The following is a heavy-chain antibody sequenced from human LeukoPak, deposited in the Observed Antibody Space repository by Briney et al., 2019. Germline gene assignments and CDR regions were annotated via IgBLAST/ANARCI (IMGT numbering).Heavy chain of an antibody. CDR1: GGTFSSYA. V-gene: IGHV1-69*13. J-gene: IGHJ3*02. Sequence: ASVKVSCKASGGTFSSYAISWVRQAPGQGLEWMGGIIPIFGTANYAQKFQGRVTITADESTSTAYMELSSLRSEDTAVYYCARDLGYCSSTSCYKSAFDIWGQGTMVTVSS. D-gene: IGHD2-2*02. CDR2: IIPIFGTA. CDR3: ARDLGYCSSTSCYKSAFDI.